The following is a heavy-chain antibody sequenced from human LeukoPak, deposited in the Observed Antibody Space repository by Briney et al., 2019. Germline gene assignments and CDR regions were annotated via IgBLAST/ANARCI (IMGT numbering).Heavy chain of an antibody. D-gene: IGHD1-14*01. CDR1: GFTFSSYW. V-gene: IGHV3-7*01. CDR3: AREMRPHYYYGMDV. J-gene: IGHJ6*02. Sequence: GGSLRLSCAASGFTFSSYWMSWVRQAPGKGLEWVANIKQDGSEKYYVDSVKGRFTISRDNAKNSLYLQMNSLGAEDTAVYYCAREMRPHYYYGMDVWGQGTTVTVSS. CDR2: IKQDGSEK.